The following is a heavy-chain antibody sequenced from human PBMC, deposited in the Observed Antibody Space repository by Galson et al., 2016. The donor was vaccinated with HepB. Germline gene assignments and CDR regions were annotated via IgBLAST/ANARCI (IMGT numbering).Heavy chain of an antibody. J-gene: IGHJ6*03. CDR1: GFIFSSYG. Sequence: SLRLSCAASGFIFSSYGMHWVRQAPGKGLEWVAVIWYDGSNKYYADSVKGRFTISRDNSKNTLYLQMNSLRAEDTAVYYCARSQGNLAPLSYYMDVWGKGTTVTVSS. V-gene: IGHV3-33*01. CDR2: IWYDGSNK. D-gene: IGHD1-7*01. CDR3: ARSQGNLAPLSYYMDV.